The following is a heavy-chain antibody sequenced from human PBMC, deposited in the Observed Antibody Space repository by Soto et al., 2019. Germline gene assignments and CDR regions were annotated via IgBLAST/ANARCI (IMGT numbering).Heavy chain of an antibody. V-gene: IGHV3-30*04. CDR1: GFTFSHYA. J-gene: IGHJ4*02. CDR2: VSDGGYNK. D-gene: IGHD6-19*01. CDR3: ARESVAGFD. Sequence: PGGSLRLSCAASGFTFSHYAMHWVRQPPGKGLEWVAVVSDGGYNKFYFDSVKGRFTVFRDDPKQTLDLQMNDLRPEDTAIYFCARESVAGFDWGQGTRVTVSS.